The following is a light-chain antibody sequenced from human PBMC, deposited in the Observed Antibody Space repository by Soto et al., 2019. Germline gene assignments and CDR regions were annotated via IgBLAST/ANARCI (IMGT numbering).Light chain of an antibody. Sequence: QSALTQPASVSGSPGQSITISCTGTSSDVGSYNLVSWYQQHPGKAPKLMIYEGSKRPSGVSNRFSGSKSANTASLTVSGLQAEDEADYYCSSYVGSDNLVFGGGTKVTVL. CDR3: SSYVGSDNLV. CDR2: EGS. V-gene: IGLV2-14*02. J-gene: IGLJ2*01. CDR1: SSDVGSYNL.